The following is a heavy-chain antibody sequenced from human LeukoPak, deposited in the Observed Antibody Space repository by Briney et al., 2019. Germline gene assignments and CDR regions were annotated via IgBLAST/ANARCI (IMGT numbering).Heavy chain of an antibody. V-gene: IGHV3-53*05. J-gene: IGHJ6*02. Sequence: GGSLRLSCAASGFAVSSSYMSWVRQAPGKGLEWVSLIYSGGSTHYADSVKGRFSISRDSSKNTLYLQMNTLRDEDTAVYYCVRGQTSTSPGAWGQGTTVTVSS. CDR1: GFAVSSSY. CDR2: IYSGGST. D-gene: IGHD5-24*01. CDR3: VRGQTSTSPGA.